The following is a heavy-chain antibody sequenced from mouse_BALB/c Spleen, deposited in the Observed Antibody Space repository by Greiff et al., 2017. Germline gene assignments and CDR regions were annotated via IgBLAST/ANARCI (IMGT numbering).Heavy chain of an antibody. Sequence: VKLVESGAGLVKPGASVKLSCKASGYTFTEYIIHWVKQRSGQGLEWIGWFYPGSGSIKYNEKFKDKATLTADKSSSTVYMELSRLTSEDSAVYFCARHEDHYDGYFDYWGQGTTLTVSS. D-gene: IGHD2-3*01. CDR1: GYTFTEYI. J-gene: IGHJ2*01. CDR2: FYPGSGSI. V-gene: IGHV1-62-2*01. CDR3: ARHEDHYDGYFDY.